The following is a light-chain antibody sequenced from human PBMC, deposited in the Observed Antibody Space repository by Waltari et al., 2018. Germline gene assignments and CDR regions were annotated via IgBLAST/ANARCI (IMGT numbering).Light chain of an antibody. Sequence: QSALTQPSSVAASPGPPSTIPVPGTRSHVGCSQLFCCSAHPPRTAPNPQLTSDQHHPAKAPKLVRYDVRKRPSGVFNLFSGSKSGNTASLTISGLQSEDEADYYCTSYTSSSSSAYVVFGGGTKLTVL. V-gene: IGLV2-14*03. CDR3: TSYTSSSSSAYVV. CDR2: DVR. CDR1: RSHVGCSQL. J-gene: IGLJ2*01.